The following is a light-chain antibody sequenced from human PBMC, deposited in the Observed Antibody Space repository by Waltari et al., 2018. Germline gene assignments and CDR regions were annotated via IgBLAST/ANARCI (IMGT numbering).Light chain of an antibody. J-gene: IGLJ2*01. Sequence: QSALTQPASVSGSPGQSVTIFCAGTSNDFGGYNSVSCYQEHPGQAPRVIIYDVSDRPSGVSDRFSGSKSGNTASLTISGLQAEDEADYYCSSQSSNDVVLFGGGTKLTVL. CDR3: SSQSSNDVVL. V-gene: IGLV2-14*01. CDR1: SNDFGGYNS. CDR2: DVS.